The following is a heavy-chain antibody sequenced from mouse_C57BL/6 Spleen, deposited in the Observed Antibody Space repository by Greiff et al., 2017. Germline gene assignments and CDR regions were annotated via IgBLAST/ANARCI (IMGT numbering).Heavy chain of an antibody. CDR3: AKPCGDGSSSCGYFDV. CDR2: IWGDGST. Sequence: VQRVESGPGLVAPSPSLSITCTVSGFSLTSYGVSWVRQPPGKGLEWLGVIWGDGSTNYHSALISRLSISKDNSTSQVFLKLSSLPTDDTATYYCAKPCGDGSSSCGYFDVWGTGTTVTVSA. J-gene: IGHJ1*03. D-gene: IGHD1-1*01. CDR1: GFSLTSYG. V-gene: IGHV2-3*01.